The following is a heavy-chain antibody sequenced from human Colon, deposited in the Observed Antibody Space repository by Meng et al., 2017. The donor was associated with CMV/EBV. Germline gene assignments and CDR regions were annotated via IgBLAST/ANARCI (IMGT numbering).Heavy chain of an antibody. D-gene: IGHD3-16*02. CDR3: AKGGGSYRAEY. CDR1: GFAFSSYG. Sequence: GESLKISCAASGFAFSSYGLHWVRQAPGKGLQWVGFIRFDGSIKYYEDSVMGRFTISRDDSKNTMYLQMNRLRPEDTALYYCAKGGGSYRAEYWGQGTLVTVSS. J-gene: IGHJ4*02. V-gene: IGHV3-30*02. CDR2: IRFDGSIK.